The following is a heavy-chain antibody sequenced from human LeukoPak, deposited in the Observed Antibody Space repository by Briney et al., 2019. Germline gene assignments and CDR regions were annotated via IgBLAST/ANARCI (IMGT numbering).Heavy chain of an antibody. CDR2: INPSGGST. V-gene: IGHV1-46*03. Sequence: ASVKVSCKASGYTFTSYYMHWVRQAPGQGLEWMRIINPSGGSTSYAQKFQGRVTMTRDASTSTVYMELSSLRSEDTAVYYCATDIVVVPAAIRSGDSWGQGTLVTVSS. CDR1: GYTFTSYY. J-gene: IGHJ4*02. CDR3: ATDIVVVPAAIRSGDS. D-gene: IGHD2-2*02.